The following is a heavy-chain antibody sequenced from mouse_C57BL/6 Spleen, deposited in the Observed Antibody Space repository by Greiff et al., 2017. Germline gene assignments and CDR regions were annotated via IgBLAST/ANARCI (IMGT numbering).Heavy chain of an antibody. J-gene: IGHJ4*01. D-gene: IGHD3-2*02. CDR3: ARSKAQYTSMDY. V-gene: IGHV1-64*01. CDR2: LHPNSGST. Sequence: QVQLQQPGAELVKPGASVKLSCKASGYTFTSYWMHWVKQRPGQCLEWIGMLHPNSGSTNYNEKFKSKATLTVDKSSSTAYMQHSSLTSEDSAVFYCARSKAQYTSMDYWGKGTSVTVS. CDR1: GYTFTSYW.